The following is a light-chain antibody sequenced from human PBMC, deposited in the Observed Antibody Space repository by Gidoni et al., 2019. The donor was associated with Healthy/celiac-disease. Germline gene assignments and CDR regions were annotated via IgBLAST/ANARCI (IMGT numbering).Light chain of an antibody. V-gene: IGKV1-39*01. CDR1: QRISSY. Sequence: DLQMTQPPSSLSASVGDRVTITCRASQRISSYLNWYQQKPGKAPKLLIYAASSLQSGVPSRFSGSGSGTDFTITISSLQPEDFATYYCQQSYSTPPTFGRGTKVEIK. CDR3: QQSYSTPPT. J-gene: IGKJ1*01. CDR2: AAS.